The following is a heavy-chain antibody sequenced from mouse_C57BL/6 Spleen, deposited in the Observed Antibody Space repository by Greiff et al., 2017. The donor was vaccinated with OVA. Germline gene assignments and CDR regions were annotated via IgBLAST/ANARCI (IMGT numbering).Heavy chain of an antibody. J-gene: IGHJ4*01. Sequence: QVQLQQPGAELVRPGSSVKLSCKASGYTFTSYWMHWVKQRPIQGLEWIGNIDPSNSETHYNQKFKDKATLTVDKSSSTAYMQLSSLTSEDSAVYYCARWAAQYYYYAMDYWGQGTSVTVSS. D-gene: IGHD3-2*02. V-gene: IGHV1-52*01. CDR2: IDPSNSET. CDR1: GYTFTSYW. CDR3: ARWAAQYYYYAMDY.